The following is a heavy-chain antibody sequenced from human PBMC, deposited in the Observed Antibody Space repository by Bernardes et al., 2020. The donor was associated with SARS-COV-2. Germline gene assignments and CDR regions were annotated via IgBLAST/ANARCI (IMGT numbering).Heavy chain of an antibody. CDR1: GGSIRSSY. V-gene: IGHV4-59*01. D-gene: IGHD6-19*01. CDR2: IYYSGST. J-gene: IGHJ6*02. Sequence: SDSLATTCTVSGGSIRSSYWSWIRQPPGPGLEWIGYIYYSGSTNYNPSLKSRVTISVDTSKNQFSLKLSSVTAADTAVYYCARDQRTSEYSSGWYNYCYYGMDVWGQGTTVTVSS. CDR3: ARDQRTSEYSSGWYNYCYYGMDV.